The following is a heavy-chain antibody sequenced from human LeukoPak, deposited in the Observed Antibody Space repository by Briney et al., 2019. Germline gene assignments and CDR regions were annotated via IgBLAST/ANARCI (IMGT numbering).Heavy chain of an antibody. CDR1: LGAPTGYY. CDR3: ARRPRLWLLGRSFDY. D-gene: IGHD5-18*01. CDR2: INHSGST. V-gene: IGHV4-34*01. J-gene: IGHJ4*02. Sequence: PESLSLTRAVYLGAPTGYYWSSIPEPPGKELRWSGEINHSGSTTYDPSLKSRVTISVATSKNQFSLKLSSVTAADTAVYYCARRPRLWLLGRSFDYWGQGTLVTVSS.